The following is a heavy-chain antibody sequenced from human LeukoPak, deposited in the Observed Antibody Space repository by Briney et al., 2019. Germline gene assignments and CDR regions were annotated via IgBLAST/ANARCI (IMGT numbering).Heavy chain of an antibody. D-gene: IGHD6-13*01. Sequence: SETLSLTCTVSGGSISDYYWNWIRQPPGKGLEWIGYVHYSGSTNYNPSLKSRVTMSIDTSKNQFSLRLSSVTAADTAVYYCASYEVGSSWALAFDIWGQGTMVTVSS. CDR1: GGSISDYY. V-gene: IGHV4-59*01. CDR2: VHYSGST. CDR3: ASYEVGSSWALAFDI. J-gene: IGHJ3*02.